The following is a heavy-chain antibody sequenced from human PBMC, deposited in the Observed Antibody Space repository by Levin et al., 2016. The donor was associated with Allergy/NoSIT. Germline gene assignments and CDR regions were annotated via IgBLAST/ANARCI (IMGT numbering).Heavy chain of an antibody. CDR1: GFTFSSYG. V-gene: IGHV3-30*03. D-gene: IGHD2-2*01. CDR2: ISYDGSNK. Sequence: GGSLRLSCAASGFTFSSYGMHWVRQAPGKGLEWVAVISYDGSNKYYADSVKGRFTISRDNSKNTLYLQMNSLRAEDTAVYYCAREPYQLLVSGMDVWGQGTTVTVSS. CDR3: AREPYQLLVSGMDV. J-gene: IGHJ6*02.